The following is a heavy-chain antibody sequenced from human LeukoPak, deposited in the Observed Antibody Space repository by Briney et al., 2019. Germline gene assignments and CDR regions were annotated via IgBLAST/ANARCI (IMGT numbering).Heavy chain of an antibody. Sequence: SETLSLTCTVSGGSIGSGDYYWSWIRQPPGKGLEWIGYIYYSGSTYYNPSLKSRVTISVDTSKNQFSLKLSSVTAADTAVYHCARGGVVVPAAIEHFQHWGQGTLVTVSS. CDR2: IYYSGST. J-gene: IGHJ1*01. V-gene: IGHV4-30-4*08. CDR1: GGSIGSGDYY. D-gene: IGHD2-2*01. CDR3: ARGGVVVPAAIEHFQH.